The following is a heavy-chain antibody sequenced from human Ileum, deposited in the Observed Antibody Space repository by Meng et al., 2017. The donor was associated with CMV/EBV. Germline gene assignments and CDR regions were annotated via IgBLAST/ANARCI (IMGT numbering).Heavy chain of an antibody. V-gene: IGHV2-5*02. CDR2: IYGDDDK. Sequence: FYGYSLSSGRVAVGWIRQPPGKALECIPIIYGDDDKYYSPSLSNSLTITKDTSKNQVVLTMTNMDPVDTATYYCAHRREPHRGDWFDIWGQGILVTVSS. D-gene: IGHD3-16*01. CDR3: AHRREPHRGDWFDI. CDR1: GYSLSSGRVA. J-gene: IGHJ5*02.